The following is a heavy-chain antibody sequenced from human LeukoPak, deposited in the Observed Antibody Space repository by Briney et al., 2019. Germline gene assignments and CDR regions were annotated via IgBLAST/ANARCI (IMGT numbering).Heavy chain of an antibody. D-gene: IGHD2-21*02. Sequence: PGGSLRLSCAASGFTFSDFYMNWIRQAPGKGLEWVSYISGSSSYTNYAGSVKGRFTISRDNPKNSLYLQMNSLRAEDTAVYYCARWVTTSYYGMDVWGQGTTVTVSS. V-gene: IGHV3-11*03. J-gene: IGHJ6*02. CDR3: ARWVTTSYYGMDV. CDR2: ISGSSSYT. CDR1: GFTFSDFY.